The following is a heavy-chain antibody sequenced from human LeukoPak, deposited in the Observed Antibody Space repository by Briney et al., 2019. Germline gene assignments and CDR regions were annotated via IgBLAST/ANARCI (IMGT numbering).Heavy chain of an antibody. D-gene: IGHD5-18*01. CDR2: MNHSGRT. V-gene: IGHV4-38-2*02. J-gene: IGHJ5*01. CDR1: GYSISSGYY. Sequence: ETLSLTCTVSGYSISSGYYWGWIRQFPGEGLEWIGSMNHSGRTDYNPSLESRVTISVDTSKNQFSLKLSSVTAADTAVYYCARWFGFDTAMEWKDEYNWFDSWGQGTLVTVSS. CDR3: ARWFGFDTAMEWKDEYNWFDS.